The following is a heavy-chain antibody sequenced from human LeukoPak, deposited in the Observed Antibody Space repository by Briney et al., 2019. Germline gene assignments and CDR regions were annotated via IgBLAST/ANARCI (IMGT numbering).Heavy chain of an antibody. CDR3: ARGTTRLRMQNWYFDL. V-gene: IGHV4-30-2*01. Sequence: PSETLSLTCAVSGGSISSGGYSWSWIRQPPGKGLEWIGYIYHSGSTYYNPSLKSRVTISVDRSKNQFSLKLSSVTAADTAVYYCARGTTRLRMQNWYFDLWGRGTLVTVSS. J-gene: IGHJ2*01. D-gene: IGHD1-14*01. CDR2: IYHSGST. CDR1: GGSISSGGYS.